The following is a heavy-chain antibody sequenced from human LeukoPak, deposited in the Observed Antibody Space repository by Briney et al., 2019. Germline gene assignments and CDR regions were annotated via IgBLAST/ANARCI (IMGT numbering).Heavy chain of an antibody. CDR3: ARAAVAGPFDY. CDR2: IYSDGSST. V-gene: IGHV3-74*01. CDR1: EFTLSNYW. J-gene: IGHJ4*02. D-gene: IGHD6-19*01. Sequence: GGSLRLSCAASEFTLSNYWMDWVRQAPGKGLVWVSRIYSDGSSTNYADSVKGRFTISRDNSKNTLYLQMNSLRAEDTAVYYCARAAVAGPFDYWGQGTLVTVSS.